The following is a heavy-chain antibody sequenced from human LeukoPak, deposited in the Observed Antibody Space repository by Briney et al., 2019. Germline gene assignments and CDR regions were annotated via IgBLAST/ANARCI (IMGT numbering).Heavy chain of an antibody. J-gene: IGHJ4*02. CDR1: GYTFTSYG. V-gene: IGHV1-18*01. Sequence: ATVKVSCKASGYTFTSYGISWVRQAPGQGLEWMGWIRAYNGNTNYAQTLQGRVTMTTDTSTSTAYMELRILRSDDTAVYDCARTKDRSSWYAFVWGGDYWGQGTLVTVSS. D-gene: IGHD6-13*01. CDR3: ARTKDRSSWYAFVWGGDY. CDR2: IRAYNGNT.